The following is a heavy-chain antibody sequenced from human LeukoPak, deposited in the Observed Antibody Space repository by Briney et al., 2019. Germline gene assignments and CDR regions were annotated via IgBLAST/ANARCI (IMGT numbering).Heavy chain of an antibody. CDR1: GGTFSSYA. Sequence: GASVKVSCKASGGTFSSYAISWVRQAPGQGLEWMGGVIPIFGTANYAQKFQGRVTITADESTSTAYMELSSLRSEDTAVYYCARPLNSYDLRRTYDAFDIWGQGTMVTVSS. CDR2: VIPIFGTA. V-gene: IGHV1-69*13. CDR3: ARPLNSYDLRRTYDAFDI. J-gene: IGHJ3*02. D-gene: IGHD3-3*01.